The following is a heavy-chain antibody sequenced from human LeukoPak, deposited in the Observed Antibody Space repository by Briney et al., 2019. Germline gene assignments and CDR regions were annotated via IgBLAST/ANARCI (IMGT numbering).Heavy chain of an antibody. D-gene: IGHD1-26*01. J-gene: IGHJ4*02. CDR3: ARYSGSSAFDY. CDR1: GYTFTTYG. CDR2: INPSGGST. Sequence: ASVRVSCKASGYTFTTYGINWVRQATGQGLEWMGIINPSGGSTSYAQKFQGRVTMTRDMSTSTVYMELSSLRSEDTAVYYCARYSGSSAFDYWGQGTLVTVSS. V-gene: IGHV1-46*01.